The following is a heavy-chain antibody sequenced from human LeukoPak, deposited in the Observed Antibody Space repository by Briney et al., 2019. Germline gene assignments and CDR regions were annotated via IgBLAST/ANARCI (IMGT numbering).Heavy chain of an antibody. CDR1: GFTFSSYE. CDR3: ARDPLYYGPGSFDY. Sequence: GGSLRLSCAASGFTFSSYEMNWVRQAPGKGLEWVSYISSSGSTIYYADSVKGRFTISRDNSKNTLYLLMNSLRTEDTAVYYCARDPLYYGPGSFDYWGQGTLVTVSS. V-gene: IGHV3-48*03. J-gene: IGHJ4*02. D-gene: IGHD3-10*01. CDR2: ISSSGSTI.